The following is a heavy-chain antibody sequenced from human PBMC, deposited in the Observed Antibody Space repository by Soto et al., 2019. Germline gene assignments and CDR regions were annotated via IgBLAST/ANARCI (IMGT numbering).Heavy chain of an antibody. CDR3: ARDRQWAPLLY. D-gene: IGHD1-26*01. CDR2: VSAYNRNS. Sequence: QVQLVQSGSEVKKPGASVRVTCKASGYTFRNYGISWVREAPGQGLEWMGWVSAYNRNSNYAQKFEDRVIMPADTPTSTAYLELRGLRSDDTAIYYCARDRQWAPLLYWGQGTLVTVSS. V-gene: IGHV1-18*01. J-gene: IGHJ4*02. CDR1: GYTFRNYG.